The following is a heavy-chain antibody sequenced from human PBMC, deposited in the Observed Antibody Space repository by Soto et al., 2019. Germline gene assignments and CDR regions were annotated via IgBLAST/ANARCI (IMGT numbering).Heavy chain of an antibody. Sequence: SETLSLTCAVYGGSFSGYYWSWIRQPPGKGLEWIGEINHSGSTNYNPSLKSRVTISVDTSKNQFSLKLSSVTAADTAVYYCARGGPRIDTAMVTWGDWFDPWGQGTLVTVS. CDR1: GGSFSGYY. CDR3: ARGGPRIDTAMVTWGDWFDP. D-gene: IGHD5-18*01. J-gene: IGHJ5*02. CDR2: INHSGST. V-gene: IGHV4-34*01.